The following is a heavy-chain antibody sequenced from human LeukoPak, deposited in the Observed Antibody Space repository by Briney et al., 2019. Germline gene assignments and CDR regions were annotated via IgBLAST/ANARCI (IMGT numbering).Heavy chain of an antibody. Sequence: GGSLRLSCAASGFTVSSNYMSWVRQAPGKGLEWVSVIYSCGSTYYADSVKGRFTISRDNAKNPLYLQMNSLRAEDTAVYYCARVSSSGYYSDFDYWGQGTLVTVSS. V-gene: IGHV3-66*03. J-gene: IGHJ4*02. D-gene: IGHD3-22*01. CDR1: GFTVSSNY. CDR3: ARVSSSGYYSDFDY. CDR2: IYSCGST.